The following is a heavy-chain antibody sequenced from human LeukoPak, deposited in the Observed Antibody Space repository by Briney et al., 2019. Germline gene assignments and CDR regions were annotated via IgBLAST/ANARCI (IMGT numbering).Heavy chain of an antibody. D-gene: IGHD1-26*01. CDR2: IYYSGST. CDR3: ARSRSGSYSGFDP. CDR1: GGSINSYH. Sequence: SETLSLTCTVSGGSINSYHWSWIRQPPRKGLEWVGYIYYSGSTNYNPSLKSRVTMSVDTSKNQFSLNLSSVTAADTAVYYCARSRSGSYSGFDPWGQGTLVTVSS. V-gene: IGHV4-59*01. J-gene: IGHJ5*02.